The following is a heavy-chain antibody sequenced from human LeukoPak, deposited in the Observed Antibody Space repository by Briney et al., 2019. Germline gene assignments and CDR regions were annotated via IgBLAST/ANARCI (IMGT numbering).Heavy chain of an antibody. CDR1: GGSISSGSYY. V-gene: IGHV4-61*02. D-gene: IGHD3-10*01. Sequence: SQTLSLTCTVSGGSISSGSYYWSWIRQPAWKGLEWIGRSYTSGSTNYNPSLKSRVTISVDTSKNQFSLKLSSVTAADTAVYYCARIVITMVRGVITNYYYYYMDVWGKGTTVTISS. J-gene: IGHJ6*03. CDR2: SYTSGST. CDR3: ARIVITMVRGVITNYYYYYMDV.